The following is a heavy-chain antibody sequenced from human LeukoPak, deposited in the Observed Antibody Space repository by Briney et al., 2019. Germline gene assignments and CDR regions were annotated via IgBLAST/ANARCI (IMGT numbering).Heavy chain of an antibody. CDR3: ARGGGFGWELRASRLYGDYMDV. J-gene: IGHJ6*03. CDR2: ISSSSSYI. Sequence: GGSLRLSCEASSGFTFSSYSMNWVRQAPGEGLEWVSSISSSSSYIYYAESVKGRFTISRDNAKNSLYLQMNSLRAEDTAMYYCARGGGFGWELRASRLYGDYMDVWGKGTTVTVSS. D-gene: IGHD1-26*01. V-gene: IGHV3-21*01. CDR1: GFTFSSYS.